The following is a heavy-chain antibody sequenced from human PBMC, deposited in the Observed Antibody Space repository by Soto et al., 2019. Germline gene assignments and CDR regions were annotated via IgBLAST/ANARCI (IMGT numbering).Heavy chain of an antibody. CDR1: GGSISSGGYY. V-gene: IGHV4-61*08. D-gene: IGHD3-22*01. CDR2: IYYSGST. CDR3: ARDSPSMIDAFDI. Sequence: PLDPLSLPCTVSGGSISSGGYYWSWIRQPPGKGLEWIVYIYYSGSTNYTPSLKSRVTRPVDTTKIQFPLKLSSVTAADTAVYYCARDSPSMIDAFDIWGQGTMVTVSS. J-gene: IGHJ3*02.